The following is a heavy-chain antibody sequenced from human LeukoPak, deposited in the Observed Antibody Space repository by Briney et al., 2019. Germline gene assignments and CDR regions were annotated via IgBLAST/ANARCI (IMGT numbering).Heavy chain of an antibody. CDR1: GYTFTSYY. V-gene: IGHV1-2*02. CDR3: ARDLSCSGGSCYYTFDI. CDR2: INPNSGGT. J-gene: IGHJ3*02. D-gene: IGHD2-15*01. Sequence: ASVKVSCKASGYTFTSYYMHWVRQAPGQGLKWMGWINPNSGGTNYAQKFQGRVTMTRDTSISTAYMELSRLRSDDTAVYYCARDLSCSGGSCYYTFDIWGQGTMVTVSS.